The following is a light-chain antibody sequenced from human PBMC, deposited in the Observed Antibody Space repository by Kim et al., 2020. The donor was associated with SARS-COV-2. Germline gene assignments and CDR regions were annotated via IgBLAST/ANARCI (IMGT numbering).Light chain of an antibody. Sequence: QSTTSSCAGTSSIVGGYDYVSWYQLPPATPPLLMFGDIIRPPAGLSRRFSASNSGNASFLTISLHQADDAAYYCCTSYTSLSAWVFGGGTQLTVL. J-gene: IGLJ3*02. V-gene: IGLV2-14*03. CDR3: TSYTSLSAWV. CDR1: SSIVGGYDY. CDR2: DII.